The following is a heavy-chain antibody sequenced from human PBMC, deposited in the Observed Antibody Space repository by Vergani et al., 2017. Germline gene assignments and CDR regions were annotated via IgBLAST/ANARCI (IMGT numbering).Heavy chain of an antibody. CDR1: GYTFSNYY. J-gene: IGHJ4*02. V-gene: IGHV1-46*03. CDR2: INPSGGHT. CDR3: ARGDDCSLTCYRY. D-gene: IGHD3-9*01. Sequence: QVQVVQSGAEVKKSGASVKVSCKTSGYTFSNYYMHWVRQAPGQGLEWMGIINPSGGHTDYAQKFQGRVTMTRDTSTSTVYMELSSLRSEDTAIYYCARGDDCSLTCYRYWGQGTLVTVSA.